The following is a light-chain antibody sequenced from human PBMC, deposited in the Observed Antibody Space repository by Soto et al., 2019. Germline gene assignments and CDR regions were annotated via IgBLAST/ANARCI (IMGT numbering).Light chain of an antibody. CDR2: KAS. J-gene: IGKJ1*01. CDR3: QQYETYSRT. V-gene: IGKV1-5*03. Sequence: DIQMTQSPSTLSASVGDRVTITCRASQGISAWLAWYQQKPGKAPKLLINKASVLESGVPSRFSGSGSGTEFTLTISSLQPDDFATYYCQQYETYSRTFGQGTKVETK. CDR1: QGISAW.